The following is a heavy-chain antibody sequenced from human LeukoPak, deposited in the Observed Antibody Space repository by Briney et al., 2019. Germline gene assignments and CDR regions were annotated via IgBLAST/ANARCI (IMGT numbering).Heavy chain of an antibody. D-gene: IGHD1-26*01. CDR3: ARATGSFYPFDY. CDR1: GGSISSYY. CDR2: IYYSGST. J-gene: IGHJ4*02. V-gene: IGHV4-59*01. Sequence: TASETLSLTCTVSGGSISSYYWSWIRQPPGKGLEWIGYIYYSGSTNYNPSLKSRVTISVDTSKNQFSLKLSSVTAADTAVYYCARATGSFYPFDYWGQGTLVTVSS.